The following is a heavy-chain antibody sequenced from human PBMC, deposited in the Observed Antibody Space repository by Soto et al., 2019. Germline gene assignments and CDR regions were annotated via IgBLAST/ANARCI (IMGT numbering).Heavy chain of an antibody. V-gene: IGHV3-11*01. D-gene: IGHD3-10*01. CDR3: ARGRYYNSGSYSRFDY. CDR1: GFTFSDYY. J-gene: IGHJ4*02. Sequence: QVQLVESGGGLVKPGGSLSLSCAASGFTFSDYYMTWIRQAPGKGLEWVSYISSSGNTIYYAGSVKGRFTISRDNAKNSLYLQMNSLRAEDTAVYYCARGRYYNSGSYSRFDYWGQGTVATVSS. CDR2: ISSSGNTI.